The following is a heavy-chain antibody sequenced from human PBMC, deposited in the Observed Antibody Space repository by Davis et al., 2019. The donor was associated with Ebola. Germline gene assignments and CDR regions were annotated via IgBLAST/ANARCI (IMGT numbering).Heavy chain of an antibody. Sequence: GEPLKISCTASGFTVSSNHMSWVRQAPGKGLEWVANIKQDGTKKYYVDSVKGRFTISRDNVKNSLFLQMNSLRGEDTAVYYCARDQGYIAVAGTVGMDVWGQGTTVTVSS. D-gene: IGHD6-19*01. J-gene: IGHJ6*02. CDR1: GFTVSSNH. CDR2: IKQDGTKK. V-gene: IGHV3-7*03. CDR3: ARDQGYIAVAGTVGMDV.